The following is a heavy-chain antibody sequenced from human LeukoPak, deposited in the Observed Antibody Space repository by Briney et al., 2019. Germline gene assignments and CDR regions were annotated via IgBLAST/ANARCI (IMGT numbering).Heavy chain of an antibody. Sequence: GGSLRLSCAASGFTFDDHAMHWVRQAPGKGLEWVSGISWNSGSIGYADSVKGRFTISRDNAKNSLYLQMNSLRAEDTALYYCAKGPLGYCSSTSCYPGLSYFDYWGQGTLVTVSS. CDR1: GFTFDDHA. CDR2: ISWNSGSI. D-gene: IGHD2-2*01. CDR3: AKGPLGYCSSTSCYPGLSYFDY. J-gene: IGHJ4*02. V-gene: IGHV3-9*01.